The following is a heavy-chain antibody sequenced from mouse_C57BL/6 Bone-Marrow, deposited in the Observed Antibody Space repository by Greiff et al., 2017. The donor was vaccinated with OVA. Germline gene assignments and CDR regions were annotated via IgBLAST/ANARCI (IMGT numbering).Heavy chain of an antibody. D-gene: IGHD4-1*01. J-gene: IGHJ3*01. CDR2: FYPGSGST. Sequence: QVQLQQPGAELVKPGASVKMSCKASGFTFTSYWITWVIQRPGQGLEWIGDFYPGSGSTNYNEKFKSKATLTVDTSSSTAYMQLNSLTSEDSAVYYCARMGRFAYWGQGTLVTVSA. CDR3: ARMGRFAY. V-gene: IGHV1-55*01. CDR1: GFTFTSYW.